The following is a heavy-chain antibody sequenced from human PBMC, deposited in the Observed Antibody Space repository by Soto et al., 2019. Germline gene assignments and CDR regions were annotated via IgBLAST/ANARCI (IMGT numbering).Heavy chain of an antibody. CDR3: SRQASDFWSGKPQYYMDV. J-gene: IGHJ6*03. CDR2: IRSKANNYAT. Sequence: EVQLVESGGGLVQPGGSLKLSCAASGFTFSGSAMHWVRQASGKGLEWVGRIRSKANNYATAYGASVKVRFTIPRDDSKNTSYLQMNSLKSEDTAVYYCSRQASDFWSGKPQYYMDVWGKGTTVTVSS. V-gene: IGHV3-73*01. CDR1: GFTFSGSA. D-gene: IGHD3-3*01.